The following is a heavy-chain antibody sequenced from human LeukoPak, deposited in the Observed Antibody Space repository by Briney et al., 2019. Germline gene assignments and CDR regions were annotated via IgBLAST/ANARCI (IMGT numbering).Heavy chain of an antibody. J-gene: IGHJ4*02. CDR3: AKDIVGYGDYVLGFDY. D-gene: IGHD4-17*01. CDR1: GFTFDDYA. Sequence: GGSLRLSCADSGFTFDDYAMHWVRQAPGKGLEWVSLISWDGGSTYYADSVKGRFTISRDNSKNSLYLQMNSLRAEDTALYYCAKDIVGYGDYVLGFDYWGQGTLVTVSS. V-gene: IGHV3-43D*03. CDR2: ISWDGGST.